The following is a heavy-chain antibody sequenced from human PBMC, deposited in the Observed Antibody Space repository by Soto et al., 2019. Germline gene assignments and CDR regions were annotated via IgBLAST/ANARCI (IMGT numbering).Heavy chain of an antibody. Sequence: EGQLVESGGGLVQPGGSLRLSCAASGFTFIRYEMNWVRQAPGKGLEWVSYISDSGTTIEYAASVRGRFTISRDDAKNSLYLQMNGLRAEDTAVYYCVRDSNPLHEITFERVIALDAFDIWGQGTMVTVSS. V-gene: IGHV3-48*03. CDR3: VRDSNPLHEITFERVIALDAFDI. J-gene: IGHJ3*02. D-gene: IGHD3-16*02. CDR1: GFTFIRYE. CDR2: ISDSGTTI.